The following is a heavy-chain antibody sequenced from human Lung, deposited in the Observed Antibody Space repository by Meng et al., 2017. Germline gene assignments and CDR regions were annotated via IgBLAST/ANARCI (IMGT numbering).Heavy chain of an antibody. J-gene: IGHJ4*02. Sequence: VQLWGSGGGLVKPGGSLRLSCVASGFSFTDAWMSWVRQAPGKGLEWVGRIKSNSDGGTTDYAAPVKGRFTISRDDSKNTLYLQMNSLITEDTAVYFCATGAAAADHWGQGTLVTVSS. CDR1: GFSFTDAW. D-gene: IGHD6-13*01. V-gene: IGHV3-15*01. CDR2: IKSNSDGGTT. CDR3: ATGAAAADH.